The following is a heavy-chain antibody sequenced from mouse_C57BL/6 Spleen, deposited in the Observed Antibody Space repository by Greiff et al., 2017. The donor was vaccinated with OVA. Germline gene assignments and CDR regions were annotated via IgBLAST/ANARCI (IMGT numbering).Heavy chain of an antibody. CDR3: ARDPSDYYGSPYFDY. V-gene: IGHV5-16*01. CDR2: INYDGSST. CDR1: GFTFSDYY. Sequence: EVQLQESEGGLVQPGSSMKLSCTASGFTFSDYYMAWVRQVPEKGLEWVANINYDGSSTYYLDSLKSRFIISRDNAKNILYLQMSSLKSEDTATYYCARDPSDYYGSPYFDYWGQGTTLTVSS. D-gene: IGHD1-1*01. J-gene: IGHJ2*01.